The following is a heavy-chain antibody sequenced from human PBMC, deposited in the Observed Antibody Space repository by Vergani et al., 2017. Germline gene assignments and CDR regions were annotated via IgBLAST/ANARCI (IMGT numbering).Heavy chain of an antibody. J-gene: IGHJ4*02. CDR1: GFTFSSYS. D-gene: IGHD5-18*01. Sequence: EVQLVESGGGLVKPGGSLRLSCAASGFTFSSYSMNWVRQAPGKGLEWVSSISSSSSYIYYADSVKGRFTISRDNAKNSLYLKMNSLRAEDTAGYYCASNSGYSYRDYWGQGTLVTVSS. CDR3: ASNSGYSYRDY. CDR2: ISSSSSYI. V-gene: IGHV3-21*01.